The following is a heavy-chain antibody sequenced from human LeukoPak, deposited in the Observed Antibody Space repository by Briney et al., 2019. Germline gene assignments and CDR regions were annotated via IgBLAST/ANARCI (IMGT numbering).Heavy chain of an antibody. Sequence: SETLSLTCTVSGGSISSYYWSWIRQPPGKGLEWIGYIYYSGSTNYNPSLKSRVTISVDTSKNQFSLKLSSVTAADTAVYYCARGGRHWYFDYRGQGTLVTVSS. CDR3: ARGGRHWYFDY. V-gene: IGHV4-59*01. J-gene: IGHJ4*02. CDR2: IYYSGST. CDR1: GGSISSYY.